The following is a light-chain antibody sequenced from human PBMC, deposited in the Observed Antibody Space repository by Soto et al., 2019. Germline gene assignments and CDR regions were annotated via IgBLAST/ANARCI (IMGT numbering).Light chain of an antibody. V-gene: IGLV2-8*01. Sequence: QSVLTQPPSASGSPGQSVTVSCTGTSSDVGGYNYVSWYQQHPGKAPKLIIYEVSERPSGVPDRFSGSKSGDTASLTVSGLQAEDEADYYCSSYAGSNNFGVFGTGTKVTVL. J-gene: IGLJ1*01. CDR2: EVS. CDR1: SSDVGGYNY. CDR3: SSYAGSNNFGV.